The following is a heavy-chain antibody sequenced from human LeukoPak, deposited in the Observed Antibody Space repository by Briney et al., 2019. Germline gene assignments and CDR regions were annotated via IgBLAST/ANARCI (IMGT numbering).Heavy chain of an antibody. CDR2: IYYSGST. J-gene: IGHJ5*02. V-gene: IGHV4-39*07. D-gene: IGHD3-3*01. Sequence: SETLSLTCTASGGSISSSSYYWGWIRQPPGKGLEWIGSIYYSGSTYYNPSLKSRVTISVDTSKNQFSLKLSSVTAADTAVYYCARAHIDYDLWSGYSDLYNWFDPWGQGTLVTVSS. CDR1: GGSISSSSYY. CDR3: ARAHIDYDLWSGYSDLYNWFDP.